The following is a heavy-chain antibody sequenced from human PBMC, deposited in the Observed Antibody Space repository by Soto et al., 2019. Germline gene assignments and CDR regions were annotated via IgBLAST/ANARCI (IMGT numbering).Heavy chain of an antibody. V-gene: IGHV3-30*18. D-gene: IGHD6-13*01. CDR3: AKDLVSSSWYSYGMDV. Sequence: GGSLRLSCAASGFTFSSYGMHWVRQAPGKGLEWVAVISYDGSNKYYADSVKGRFTISRDNSKNTLYLQMNSLRAEDTAVYYCAKDLVSSSWYSYGMDVWGQGTXVTVSS. J-gene: IGHJ6*02. CDR2: ISYDGSNK. CDR1: GFTFSSYG.